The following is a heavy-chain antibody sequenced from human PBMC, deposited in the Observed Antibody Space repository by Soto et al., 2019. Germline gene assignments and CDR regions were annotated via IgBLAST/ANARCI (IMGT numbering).Heavy chain of an antibody. D-gene: IGHD2-21*02. V-gene: IGHV1-3*05. J-gene: IGHJ4*02. CDR2: INAGNGNT. CDR3: ARMIVVVTALDY. CDR1: GYTFTSYA. Sequence: QVQLVQSGAEEKKPGASVKVSCKASGYTFTSYAMHWVRQAPGQRLEWMGWINAGNGNTKYSQKFQGRVTITRDTSASTAYMELLSLRSEDTSVYYCARMIVVVTALDYWGQGTLVTVSS.